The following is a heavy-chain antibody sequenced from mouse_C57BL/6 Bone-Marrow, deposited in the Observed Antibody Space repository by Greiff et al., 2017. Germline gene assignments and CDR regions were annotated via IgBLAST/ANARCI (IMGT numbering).Heavy chain of an antibody. Sequence: QVTLKVSGPGILQPSQTLSLTCSFSGFSLSTFGMGVGWIRQPSGKGLEWLAHIWWDDDKYYNPALKSRLTISKDTAKNQVFLKIANVDTADTATYYCARIEEDFYYYGSSPSWFAYWGQGTLVTVSA. CDR2: IWWDDDK. D-gene: IGHD1-1*01. J-gene: IGHJ3*01. CDR3: ARIEEDFYYYGSSPSWFAY. CDR1: GFSLSTFGMG. V-gene: IGHV8-8*01.